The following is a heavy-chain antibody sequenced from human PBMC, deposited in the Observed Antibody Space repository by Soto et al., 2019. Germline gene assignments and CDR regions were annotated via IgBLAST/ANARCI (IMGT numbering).Heavy chain of an antibody. CDR3: ARGRGAAGTDSVQYYGMDV. V-gene: IGHV3-21*01. J-gene: IGHJ6*02. CDR1: GFTFSSYS. D-gene: IGHD6-13*01. Sequence: EVQLVESGGGLVKPGGSLRLSCAASGFTFSSYSMNWVRQAPGKGLEWVSSISSSSSYIYYADSLKGRFTISRDNAKNSLYLQMNSLRAEDTAVYYCARGRGAAGTDSVQYYGMDVWGQGTTVTVSS. CDR2: ISSSSSYI.